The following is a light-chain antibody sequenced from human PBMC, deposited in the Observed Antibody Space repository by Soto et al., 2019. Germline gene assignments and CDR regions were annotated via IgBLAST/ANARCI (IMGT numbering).Light chain of an antibody. V-gene: IGKV3-11*01. CDR2: AAS. CDR3: QQHSHWPPWT. Sequence: EVVLTQSPATLSLSPGERATLSCRASQNVRTFLDWYQQNPGHAPRLLIYAASNSATGSPHWFSGSGSGTDFTPTISSLVPEDFSVYYGQQHSHWPPWTFGQGTRVQIQ. CDR1: QNVRTF. J-gene: IGKJ1*01.